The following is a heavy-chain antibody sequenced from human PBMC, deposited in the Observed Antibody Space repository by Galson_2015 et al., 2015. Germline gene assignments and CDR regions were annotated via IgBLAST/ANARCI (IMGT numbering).Heavy chain of an antibody. CDR1: GYSFTIYG. CDR3: ARRYCSTTSCPEGDY. J-gene: IGHJ4*02. Sequence: SVKVSCKASGYSFTIYGINWVRQAPGHGLEWMGRISAYTGDTNYAQKFQDRVTMTTDTPTRTAYMELRSLSSDDTAVYYCARRYCSTTSCPEGDYWRQGPLVTVSS. CDR2: ISAYTGDT. V-gene: IGHV1-18*01. D-gene: IGHD2-2*01.